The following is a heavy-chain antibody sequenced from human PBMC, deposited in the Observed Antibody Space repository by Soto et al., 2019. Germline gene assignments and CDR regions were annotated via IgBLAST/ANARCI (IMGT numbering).Heavy chain of an antibody. CDR2: INAGNGNR. Sequence: QVQLVQSGAEEKKPGASVKVSCKASGYTFSRYAMHWVRQAPGQRLEWMGWINAGNGNRKYSQKFQGRVTITSDTSASTAYMELSSLRAEDTAVYYCARDGGPMDVWGQGTTVTVSS. CDR1: GYTFSRYA. D-gene: IGHD3-16*01. V-gene: IGHV1-3*05. J-gene: IGHJ6*02. CDR3: ARDGGPMDV.